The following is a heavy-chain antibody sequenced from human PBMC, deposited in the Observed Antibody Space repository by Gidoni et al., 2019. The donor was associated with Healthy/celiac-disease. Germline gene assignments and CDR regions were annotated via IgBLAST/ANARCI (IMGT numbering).Heavy chain of an antibody. V-gene: IGHV3-48*01. D-gene: IGHD3-22*01. CDR1: GFTFRSYS. CDR3: ARDQGYYYDSSGYSPADAFDI. J-gene: IGHJ3*02. CDR2: ISSSSSTI. Sequence: EVQLVESGGGLVQPGGSLRLSCAASGFTFRSYSMNWVRQAPGKGLEWVSYISSSSSTIYYADSVKGRFTISRDNAKNSLYLQMNSLRAEDTAVYYCARDQGYYYDSSGYSPADAFDIWGQGTMVTVSS.